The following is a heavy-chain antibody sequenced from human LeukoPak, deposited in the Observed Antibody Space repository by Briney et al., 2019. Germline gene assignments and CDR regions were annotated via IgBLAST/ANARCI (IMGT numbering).Heavy chain of an antibody. CDR3: ARGSLGSGYDFAY. V-gene: IGHV1-8*01. D-gene: IGHD5-12*01. Sequence: ASVKVSCKASGYTFTSYDINWVRQATGQGLEWMGSMNPNSGNTGYAQKFQGRVTMTRNTSIGTAYMELSSLRSEDTAVYYCARGSLGSGYDFAYWGQGTLVTVSS. CDR1: GYTFTSYD. CDR2: MNPNSGNT. J-gene: IGHJ4*02.